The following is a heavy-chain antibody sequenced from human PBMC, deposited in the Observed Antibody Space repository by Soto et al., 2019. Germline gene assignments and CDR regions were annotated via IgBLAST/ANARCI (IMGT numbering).Heavy chain of an antibody. CDR2: VSYDEVNK. Sequence: QVQLLESGGGVVQPGRSLRLSCVGSGFTFSNFGIHWVRQAPGKGLEWLAVVSYDEVNKFYADSLRGRFTISRDNSKDTVYLQINSLRRDDTAMYFCAKVMTEYSGVAIDHWGQGTLVTVSS. CDR1: GFTFSNFG. CDR3: AKVMTEYSGVAIDH. J-gene: IGHJ4*02. V-gene: IGHV3-30*18. D-gene: IGHD6-19*01.